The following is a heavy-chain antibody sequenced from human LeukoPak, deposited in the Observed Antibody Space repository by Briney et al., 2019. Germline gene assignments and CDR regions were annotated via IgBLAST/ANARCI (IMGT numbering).Heavy chain of an antibody. Sequence: PGGSLRLSCATSGFTFSTSWMHWVRQAPGEGLVWVSRISSEGSTTTYADSVKGRFTISRDNAKNTLYLQMNSLRVEDTAVYYCARVRSSSWYDYWGQGALVTVSS. CDR2: ISSEGSTT. CDR3: ARVRSSSWYDY. D-gene: IGHD6-13*01. CDR1: GFTFSTSW. V-gene: IGHV3-74*01. J-gene: IGHJ4*02.